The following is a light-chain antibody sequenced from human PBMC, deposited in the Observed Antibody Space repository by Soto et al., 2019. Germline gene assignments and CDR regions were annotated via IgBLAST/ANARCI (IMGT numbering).Light chain of an antibody. J-gene: IGLJ1*01. Sequence: QSVLTQPPSASGSPGQSVTISCTGTSSDVGGYNYVSWYQQHPGKVPKLMIYEVTKRPSGVPDRFSGSKSGNTASLTVSGPQAEDEADYYCSSHGGANNFYVFGTGTKVTVL. CDR3: SSHGGANNFYV. V-gene: IGLV2-8*01. CDR1: SSDVGGYNY. CDR2: EVT.